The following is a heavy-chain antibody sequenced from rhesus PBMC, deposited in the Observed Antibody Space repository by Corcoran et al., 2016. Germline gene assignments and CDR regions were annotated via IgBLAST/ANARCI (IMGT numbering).Heavy chain of an antibody. CDR1: GGSISSNY. D-gene: IGHD4-29*01. Sequence: QVQLQESGPGLVKPLETLSLTCAVSGGSISSNYWSWIRQAPGKGLEWFGYIYGSGSSTNSTPSLKSRVTLSVDTSKTQLSLKLCSVTAADTAVYYCARHLAASNRFDVWGPGVLVTVSS. CDR2: IYGSGSST. CDR3: ARHLAASNRFDV. V-gene: IGHV4S11*01. J-gene: IGHJ5-1*01.